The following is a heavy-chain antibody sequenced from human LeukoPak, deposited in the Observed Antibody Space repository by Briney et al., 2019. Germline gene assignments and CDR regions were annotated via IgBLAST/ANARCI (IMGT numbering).Heavy chain of an antibody. CDR2: INPNTGDT. Sequence: ASVKVSCKASGYTFTEYYIHWVRQAPGQGPEWMGWINPNTGDTKHAQKFLARVTMTRDTSITTAYMELSSLTSDDTAVYYCARDLEFYHVLTGYCIPSFDNWGQGALVTVSS. V-gene: IGHV1-2*02. D-gene: IGHD3-9*01. CDR3: ARDLEFYHVLTGYCIPSFDN. J-gene: IGHJ4*02. CDR1: GYTFTEYY.